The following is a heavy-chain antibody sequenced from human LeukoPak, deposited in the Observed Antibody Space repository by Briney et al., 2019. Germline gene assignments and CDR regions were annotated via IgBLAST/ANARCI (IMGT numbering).Heavy chain of an antibody. CDR2: INPNSGGT. D-gene: IGHD6-19*01. Sequence: ASVKVSCKASGYSFSSYGISWVRQAPGQALEWMGWINPNSGGTNYAQKFQGRVTMTRDTSISTAYMELSRLRSDDTAVFYCATSSGWKSNIDYWGQGTLVTVSS. CDR3: ATSSGWKSNIDY. CDR1: GYSFSSYG. V-gene: IGHV1-2*02. J-gene: IGHJ4*02.